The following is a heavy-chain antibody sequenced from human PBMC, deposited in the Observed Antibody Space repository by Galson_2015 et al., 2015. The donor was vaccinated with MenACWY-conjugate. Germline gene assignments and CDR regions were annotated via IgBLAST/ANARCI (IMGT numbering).Heavy chain of an antibody. D-gene: IGHD2-2*01. J-gene: IGHJ6*02. CDR1: GYTFTSYG. CDR3: ARVGYCSSTSCLYYYYGMDV. Sequence: SVKVSCKASGYTFTSYGISWVRQAPGQGLGWMGWISAYDGNTNYAQKLQGRVTMTTDTSTSTAYMELRSLRSDDTAVYYCARVGYCSSTSCLYYYYGMDVWGQGTTVTVSS. CDR2: ISAYDGNT. V-gene: IGHV1-18*04.